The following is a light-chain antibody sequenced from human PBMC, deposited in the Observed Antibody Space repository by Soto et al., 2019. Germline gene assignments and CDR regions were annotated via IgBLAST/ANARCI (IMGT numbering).Light chain of an antibody. V-gene: IGKV1-12*01. CDR2: AAS. Sequence: DIQVTQSPASLSSFLLDIVTITCRASQGISSWLAWYQQKPGKAPKLLIYAASSLQSGVPSRFSGSGSGTDFTLTISSLQPEDFATYYCQQSYSTPTTFGQGTRLEIK. J-gene: IGKJ5*01. CDR1: QGISSW. CDR3: QQSYSTPTT.